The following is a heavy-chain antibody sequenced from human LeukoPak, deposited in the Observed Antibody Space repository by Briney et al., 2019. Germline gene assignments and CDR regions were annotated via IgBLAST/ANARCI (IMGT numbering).Heavy chain of an antibody. Sequence: PGRSLRLSCAASGFIFSNYALHWVRQAPGKGLEWLSYISSTSRYTNYADSVKGRFTISRDNAKSSLYLQMNSLRAEDTAVYYCASSSTSGYYDFDYWGQGTLVTVSS. CDR2: ISSTSRYT. J-gene: IGHJ4*02. V-gene: IGHV3-21*05. CDR3: ASSSTSGYYDFDY. CDR1: GFIFSNYA. D-gene: IGHD3-22*01.